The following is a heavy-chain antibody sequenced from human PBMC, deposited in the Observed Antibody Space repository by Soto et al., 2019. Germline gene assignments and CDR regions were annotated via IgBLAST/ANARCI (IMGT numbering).Heavy chain of an antibody. CDR1: GGSISSGGYY. J-gene: IGHJ4*02. Sequence: QVQPQESGPGLVKPSQTLSLTCTVSGGSISSGGYYWSWIRQHPGKGLEWFGYIYYSGSTYYNPSLKSRGTRSVDTSKNQFSLKLSSVTAADTAVYYCARTYYGGNWYYFDYWGQGTLVTVSS. V-gene: IGHV4-31*03. CDR2: IYYSGST. D-gene: IGHD4-17*01. CDR3: ARTYYGGNWYYFDY.